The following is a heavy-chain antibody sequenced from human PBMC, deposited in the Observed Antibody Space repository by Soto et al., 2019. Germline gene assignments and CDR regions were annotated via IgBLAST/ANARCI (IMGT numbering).Heavy chain of an antibody. CDR1: AETPISEDYY. J-gene: IGHJ6*02. V-gene: IGHV4-30-4*01. CDR3: AREGALLFGGNSDYYSTVAA. CDR2: IYYSGDT. Sequence: QTRSHPCSVSAETPISEDYYWSWIRQHQGKSLEWIGNIYYSGDTSYNPSLKSRVIISKDTSKNLFSLKLSSVTAADTAVYFCAREGALLFGGNSDYYSTVAAWGQGTTVT. D-gene: IGHD2-21*02.